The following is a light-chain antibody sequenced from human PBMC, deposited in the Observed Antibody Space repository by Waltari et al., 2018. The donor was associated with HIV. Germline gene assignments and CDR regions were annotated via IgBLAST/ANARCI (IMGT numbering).Light chain of an antibody. Sequence: IRLTQSPSSLSASVGDRVTITCRVSQGISTYLNCYRQKPGKVPNFLISSASNLQSGVPSRLSDSSSGTDLTLTITRMQPEDVATYYGQRTYNAPFGPGTNVDI. CDR3: QRTYNAP. CDR2: SAS. V-gene: IGKV1-27*01. J-gene: IGKJ3*01. CDR1: QGISTY.